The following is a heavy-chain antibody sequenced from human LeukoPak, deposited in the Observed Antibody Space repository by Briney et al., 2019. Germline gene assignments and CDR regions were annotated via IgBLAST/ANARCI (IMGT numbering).Heavy chain of an antibody. V-gene: IGHV4-59*01. Sequence: PSETLSLTCSVSGDSISSNYWIWIRQSPGKGLEWIGDIHYRGRTTYTPSLKSRVAMSLDTSKTQLSLRLSSVTAADTAVYYCARDREAVRPSHYHYYMDVWGKGTTVTVSS. CDR3: ARDREAVRPSHYHYYMDV. D-gene: IGHD6-6*01. CDR1: GDSISSNY. CDR2: IHYRGRT. J-gene: IGHJ6*03.